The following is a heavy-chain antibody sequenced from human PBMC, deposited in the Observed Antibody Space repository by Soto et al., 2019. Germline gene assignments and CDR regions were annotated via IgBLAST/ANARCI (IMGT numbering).Heavy chain of an antibody. Sequence: ASVKVSCKASGYTCTVYYMHWVRQAPGQGLEWMGWINPNSGGTNYAQKFQGRVTMTRDTSISTAYMELSRLRSDDTAVYYCARASGGHVVVVAATLDYWGQETLVKVSS. CDR2: INPNSGGT. CDR3: ARASGGHVVVVAATLDY. D-gene: IGHD2-15*01. J-gene: IGHJ4*02. V-gene: IGHV1-2*02. CDR1: GYTCTVYY.